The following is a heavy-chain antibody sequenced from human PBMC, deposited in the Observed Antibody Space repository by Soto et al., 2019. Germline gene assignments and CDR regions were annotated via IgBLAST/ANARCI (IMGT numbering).Heavy chain of an antibody. V-gene: IGHV4-34*01. Sequence: PSATXSLTGCVDVWSCIAYSFTLLRHSPGKGLEFIGEITHGGSTDYNPALKSRLVMSVDTSKNQFSLRVTSVTAADAAVYFCPRARFDYRSNIQYGLEVWGQGTTVNVYS. CDR2: ITHGGST. J-gene: IGHJ6*01. CDR3: PRARFDYRSNIQYGLEV. CDR1: VWSCIAYS. D-gene: IGHD3-10*01.